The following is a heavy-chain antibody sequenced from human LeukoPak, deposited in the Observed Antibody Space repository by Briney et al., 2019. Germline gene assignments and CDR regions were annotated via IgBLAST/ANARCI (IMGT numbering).Heavy chain of an antibody. D-gene: IGHD6-13*01. J-gene: IGHJ4*02. CDR2: ITGSGISA. CDR1: GFPFSIYG. CDR3: AKGHSSSWSIMDY. V-gene: IGHV3-23*01. Sequence: GGSLRLSCAASGFPFSIYGMSWVRQAPGKRLEWVSSITGSGISAYYADSLKGRFTISRDNSKNTLYLQMNSLRVEDTAVYYCAKGHSSSWSIMDYWGQGTLVTVSS.